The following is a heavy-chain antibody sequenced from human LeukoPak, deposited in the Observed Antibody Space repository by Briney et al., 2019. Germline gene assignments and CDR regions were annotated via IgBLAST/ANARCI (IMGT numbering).Heavy chain of an antibody. D-gene: IGHD6-13*01. V-gene: IGHV3-20*04. CDR3: ARSIAAGTTYYYYMDV. CDR2: INWNGGST. Sequence: GGSLRLSCAASGFTFDDYGMSWVRQAPGKGLEWVSGINWNGGSTGYADSVKGRFTISRDNAKNSLYLQMNSLRAEDTALYYCARSIAAGTTYYYYMDVWGKGTTVIVSS. CDR1: GFTFDDYG. J-gene: IGHJ6*03.